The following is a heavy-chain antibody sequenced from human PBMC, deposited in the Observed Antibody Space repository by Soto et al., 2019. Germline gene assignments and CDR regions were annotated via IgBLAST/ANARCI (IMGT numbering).Heavy chain of an antibody. V-gene: IGHV3-33*01. CDR2: IWPDGNDK. J-gene: IGHJ5*02. CDR3: VRGSSCSNGVRYNLGWFGP. D-gene: IGHD2-8*01. Sequence: QVQLVESGGGVVQPWRSLRLSCTASGFTFSTFALHWVRQGPGKGLEWVAIIWPDGNDKYYADSVKGRFTISSDNSKNTLSLQMNSLRAEDTAVYYCVRGSSCSNGVRYNLGWFGPWGQGTLVTVSS. CDR1: GFTFSTFA.